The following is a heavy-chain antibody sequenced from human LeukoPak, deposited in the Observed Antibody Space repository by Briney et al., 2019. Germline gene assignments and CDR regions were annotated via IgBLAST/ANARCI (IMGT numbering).Heavy chain of an antibody. CDR1: GFTFSSYV. D-gene: IGHD3-10*01. CDR2: ISGSGGST. J-gene: IGHJ4*02. Sequence: PGGSLRLSCAASGFTFSSYVMSWVRQAPGKGLEWVSAISGSGGSTYYADSVKGRFTISRDNSKNTLYLQMNSLRTEDTAVYYCAKATSVITLFDYWGQGTLVTVSS. V-gene: IGHV3-23*01. CDR3: AKATSVITLFDY.